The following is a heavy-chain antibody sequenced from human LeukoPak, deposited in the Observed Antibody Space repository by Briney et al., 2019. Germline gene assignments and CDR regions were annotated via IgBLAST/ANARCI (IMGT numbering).Heavy chain of an antibody. CDR3: ARGGDVVVVAGMRFNWFDP. Sequence: GASVKVSFKASGYTFTGYYMHWVRQAPGQGLEWMGWINPKSGGTIYAQKFQGWVTMTRDTSINTAYMEMNRLRSDDTAVYYCARGGDVVVVAGMRFNWFDPWGQETLVTVSS. CDR2: INPKSGGT. CDR1: GYTFTGYY. J-gene: IGHJ5*02. V-gene: IGHV1-2*04. D-gene: IGHD2-15*01.